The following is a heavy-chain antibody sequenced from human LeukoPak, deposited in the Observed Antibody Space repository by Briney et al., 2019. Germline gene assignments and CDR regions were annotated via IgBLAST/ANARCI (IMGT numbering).Heavy chain of an antibody. CDR2: IIPIFATA. CDR3: ARAQIDFWSGYYKIWNYYYGMDV. Sequence: SVKVSCKASGGTFSIYAISWVRQAPGQGLEWMGGIIPIFATANYAQKFQGRVTMTRNTSISTAYMELSSLRSEDTAVYYCARAQIDFWSGYYKIWNYYYGMDVWGQGTTVTVSS. CDR1: GGTFSIYA. V-gene: IGHV1-69*05. D-gene: IGHD3-3*01. J-gene: IGHJ6*02.